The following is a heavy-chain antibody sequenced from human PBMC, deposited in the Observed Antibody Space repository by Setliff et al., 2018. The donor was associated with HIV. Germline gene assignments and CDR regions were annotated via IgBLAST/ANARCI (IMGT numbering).Heavy chain of an antibody. D-gene: IGHD5-12*01. V-gene: IGHV4-39*01. Sequence: PSETLSLTCTVSNGSISNSAYYWGWIRQPPGKGLEWIGNVYYSGSTYYNPSLKRRITISEDTSRNQFSLKLSSVTSADTAVYFCARHGVIWERLRSLLYFDSWGQGTLVTSPQ. CDR2: VYYSGST. CDR1: NGSISNSAYY. CDR3: ARHGVIWERLRSLLYFDS. J-gene: IGHJ4*02.